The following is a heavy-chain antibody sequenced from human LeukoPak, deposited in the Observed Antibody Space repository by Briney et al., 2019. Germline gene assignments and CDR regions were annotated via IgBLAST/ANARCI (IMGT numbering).Heavy chain of an antibody. CDR2: IKQDGSEK. Sequence: SGGSLRLSCAGSGFTFSSYWMTWVRQAPGKGLEWVANIKQDGSEKYYVDSVKGRFTISGDNAQNSLYLQMNSLRAEDTAVYYCARPRDSGWSKTWDYWGQGTLVTVSS. CDR3: ARPRDSGWSKTWDY. D-gene: IGHD6-13*01. J-gene: IGHJ4*02. V-gene: IGHV3-7*03. CDR1: GFTFSSYW.